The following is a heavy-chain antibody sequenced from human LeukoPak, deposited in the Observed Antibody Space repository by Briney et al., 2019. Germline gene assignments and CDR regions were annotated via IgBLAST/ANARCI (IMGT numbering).Heavy chain of an antibody. J-gene: IGHJ4*02. CDR1: GFTFTSSA. CDR3: AAVSLDGDIAAAGTDY. CDR2: IVVGSGNT. V-gene: IGHV1-58*01. Sequence: SVKVSCKASGFTFTSSAVQWVRQARGQRLEWIGWIVVGSGNTNYAQKFQERVTITRDMSTSTAYMELSSLRSEDTAVYYCAAVSLDGDIAAAGTDYWGQGTLVTVFS. D-gene: IGHD6-13*01.